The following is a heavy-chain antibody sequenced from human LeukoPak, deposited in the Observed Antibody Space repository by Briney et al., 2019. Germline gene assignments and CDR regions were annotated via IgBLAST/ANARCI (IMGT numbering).Heavy chain of an antibody. Sequence: NPSETLSLTCTVSGGSISSSSYYWGWIRQPPGKGLEWIGSIYQSGSTYYNPSLKSRVTISVDTSKNQFSLKLSSVTAADTAVYYCARGYCSGGSCQVLDYWGQGTLVTVSS. CDR3: ARGYCSGGSCQVLDY. CDR2: IYQSGST. CDR1: GGSISSSSYY. D-gene: IGHD2-15*01. J-gene: IGHJ4*02. V-gene: IGHV4-39*07.